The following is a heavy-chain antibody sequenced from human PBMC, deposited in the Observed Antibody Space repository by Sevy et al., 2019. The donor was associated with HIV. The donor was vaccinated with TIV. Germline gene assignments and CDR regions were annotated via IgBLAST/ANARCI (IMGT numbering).Heavy chain of an antibody. CDR1: GGSISSSSYY. Sequence: SETLSLTCTVSGGSISSSSYYWGWIRQPPGKGLEWIGSIYYSGSTYYNPSLKSRVTISVDTSKNQFSLKLSSVTAADTAVCYCARRASAFDIWGQGTMVTVSS. J-gene: IGHJ3*02. V-gene: IGHV4-39*01. CDR3: ARRASAFDI. CDR2: IYYSGST.